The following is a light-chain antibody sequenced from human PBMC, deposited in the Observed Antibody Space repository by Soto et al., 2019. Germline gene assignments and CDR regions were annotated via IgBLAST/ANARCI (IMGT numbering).Light chain of an antibody. V-gene: IGLV4-69*01. CDR3: QTWDTGARVV. CDR1: SGHSSYA. J-gene: IGLJ2*01. Sequence: QLVLTQSPSASASLGASVKLTCNLRSGHSSYAIAWHQQQPEKGPRYLMKLSSDGRHSKGDGIPDRFSGSSSGAERYLTISSLQSEDEADYYCQTWDTGARVVFGGGTKLTVL. CDR2: LSSDGRH.